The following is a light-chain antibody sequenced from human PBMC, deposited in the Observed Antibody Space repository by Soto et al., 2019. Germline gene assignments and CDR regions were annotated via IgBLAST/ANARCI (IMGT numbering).Light chain of an antibody. V-gene: IGKV1-17*01. Sequence: DIQMTQSPSSLSASVGDRVTITCQASQDISNYLNWYQQKPGKAPKRLIYAASSLQSGVPSRSSVSGSGTEFTLTISSLQPEDFATYYCLQHNSGPRTFGQGTKVDIK. CDR1: QDISNY. J-gene: IGKJ1*01. CDR3: LQHNSGPRT. CDR2: AAS.